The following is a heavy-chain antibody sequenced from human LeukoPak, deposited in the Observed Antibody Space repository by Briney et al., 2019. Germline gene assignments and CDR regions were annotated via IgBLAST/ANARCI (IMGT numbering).Heavy chain of an antibody. Sequence: SETLSLTCTVAGGSISSHYWSWIRHPPGKGLEWIGYIYYRGSTNYNPSLKSRVTISVDTAKNQFSLKLSPVPPAATAVYYCARGPTFYDSSGSDFDYWGQGTLVTVSS. D-gene: IGHD3-22*01. CDR2: IYYRGST. V-gene: IGHV4-59*11. CDR3: ARGPTFYDSSGSDFDY. J-gene: IGHJ4*02. CDR1: GGSISSHY.